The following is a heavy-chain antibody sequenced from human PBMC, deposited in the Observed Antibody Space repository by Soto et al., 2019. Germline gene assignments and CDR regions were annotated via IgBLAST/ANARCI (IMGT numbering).Heavy chain of an antibody. D-gene: IGHD5-12*01. J-gene: IGHJ4*02. CDR2: ISYDGSNK. CDR3: AKWSVVATYGSQYFDY. CDR1: GFTFSSYG. Sequence: GGSLRLSCAASGFTFSSYGMHWVRQAPGKGLEWVAVISYDGSNKYYADSVKGRFTISRDNSKNTLYLQMNSLRAEDTAVYYCAKWSVVATYGSQYFDYWGQGTLVTVSS. V-gene: IGHV3-30*18.